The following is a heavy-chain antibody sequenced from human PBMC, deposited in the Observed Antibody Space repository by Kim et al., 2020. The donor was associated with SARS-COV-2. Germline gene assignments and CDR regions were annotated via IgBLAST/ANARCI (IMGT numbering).Heavy chain of an antibody. CDR3: ARVGSSSWKPLYGMDV. Sequence: GGSLRLSCAASGFTFSSYGMHWVRQAPGKGLEWVAVIWYDGSNKYYADSVKGRFTISRDNSKNTLYLQMNSLRAEDTAVYYCARVGSSSWKPLYGMDVWGQGTTVTVSS. V-gene: IGHV3-33*01. CDR1: GFTFSSYG. D-gene: IGHD6-13*01. CDR2: IWYDGSNK. J-gene: IGHJ6*02.